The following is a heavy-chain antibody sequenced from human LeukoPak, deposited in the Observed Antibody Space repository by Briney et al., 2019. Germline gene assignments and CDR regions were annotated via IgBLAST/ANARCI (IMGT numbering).Heavy chain of an antibody. CDR2: IKQDGSEK. J-gene: IGHJ3*02. CDR1: GFTFSSYW. Sequence: GGSLRLSCAASGFTFSSYWMSWVRQAPGKGLEWVANIKQDGSEKYYVDSVKGRFTISRDNAKNSLYLQMNSLRAEDTAVYYCAREGTIIAAAGDDAFDIWGQGTMVTVSS. D-gene: IGHD6-13*01. V-gene: IGHV3-7*01. CDR3: AREGTIIAAAGDDAFDI.